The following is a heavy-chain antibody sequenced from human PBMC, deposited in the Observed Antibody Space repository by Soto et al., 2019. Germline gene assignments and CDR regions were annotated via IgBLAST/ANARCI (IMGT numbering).Heavy chain of an antibody. J-gene: IGHJ3*02. Sequence: SETLSLTCTVSGGSISSYYWSWIRQPPGKGLEWIGYIYYSGSTNYNPSLKSRVTISVDTSKNQFSLKLSSVTAADTAVYYCARVGKITMIVVAHDAFDIWGQGTMVTVSS. CDR2: IYYSGST. CDR1: GGSISSYY. V-gene: IGHV4-59*01. CDR3: ARVGKITMIVVAHDAFDI. D-gene: IGHD3-22*01.